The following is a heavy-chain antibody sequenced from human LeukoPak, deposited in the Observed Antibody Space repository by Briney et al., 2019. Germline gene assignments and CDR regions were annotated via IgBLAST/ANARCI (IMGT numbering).Heavy chain of an antibody. CDR3: ARTRITMVRGVIISGWFDP. V-gene: IGHV1-69*04. J-gene: IGHJ5*02. D-gene: IGHD3-10*01. CDR2: IIPILGIA. CDR1: GGTFSSYA. Sequence: SVKVSCKASGGTFSSYAISWVRQAPGQGLEWMGRIIPILGIANYAQKFQGRVTITADKSTSTAYMELSSLRSEDTAVYYCARTRITMVRGVIISGWFDPWGQGTLVTVSS.